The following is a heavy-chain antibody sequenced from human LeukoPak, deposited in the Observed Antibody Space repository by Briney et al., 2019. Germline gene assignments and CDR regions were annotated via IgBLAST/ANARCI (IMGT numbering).Heavy chain of an antibody. Sequence: SETLSLTCTVSGGSISRYYRSWIRQPAGKGLEWLGCIYTSGSTTYNPSLKSRVTMSVDTSNNQFSLKLSSVTAADKAVYYCAGNLRAAAGSAEYFQRWGQSTLVTV. CDR1: GGSISRYY. V-gene: IGHV4-4*07. J-gene: IGHJ1*01. CDR2: IYTSGST. CDR3: AGNLRAAAGSAEYFQR. D-gene: IGHD6-13*01.